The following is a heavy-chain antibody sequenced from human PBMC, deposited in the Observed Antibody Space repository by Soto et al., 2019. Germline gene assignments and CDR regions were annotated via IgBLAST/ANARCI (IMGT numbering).Heavy chain of an antibody. D-gene: IGHD2-21*02. Sequence: ASVKVSCKACGCTFTAYYIHWVGQAPGQGLEWMGWVNPNTGDTKYAPKFQGTVTMTRDTSISTAYMELKRLRSDDTAVYYCARQLAYCAGDCYTEPIDYWGQGTLVTVSS. V-gene: IGHV1-2*02. CDR3: ARQLAYCAGDCYTEPIDY. CDR1: GCTFTAYY. J-gene: IGHJ4*02. CDR2: VNPNTGDT.